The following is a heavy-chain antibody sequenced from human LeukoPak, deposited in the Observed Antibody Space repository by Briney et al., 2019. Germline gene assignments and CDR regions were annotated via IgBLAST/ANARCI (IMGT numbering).Heavy chain of an antibody. D-gene: IGHD3-22*01. CDR1: GGTFCSYT. J-gene: IGHJ4*02. CDR3: AREDYDSSGYYFDY. Sequence: SVKVSCKASGGTFCSYTISWVRQAPRQGLEWMGRIIPILGIANYAQKFQGRVTITADKSTSTAYMELSSLRSEDTAVYYCAREDYDSSGYYFDYWGQGTLVTVSS. CDR2: IIPILGIA. V-gene: IGHV1-69*04.